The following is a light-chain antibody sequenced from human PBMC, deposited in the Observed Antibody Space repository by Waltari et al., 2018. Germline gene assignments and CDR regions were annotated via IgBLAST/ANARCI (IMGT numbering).Light chain of an antibody. CDR1: SSYVWSYNL. Sequence: QSALTQPASVSGSPGQSITISCTGTSSYVWSYNLVSWYQQHPGKAPKLLIYEVSKLPSGVSSRLSGSKSGNTASLTISGLQAEDEADYYCCSYAGSPWVFGGGTKLTVL. V-gene: IGLV2-23*02. CDR2: EVS. CDR3: CSYAGSPWV. J-gene: IGLJ3*02.